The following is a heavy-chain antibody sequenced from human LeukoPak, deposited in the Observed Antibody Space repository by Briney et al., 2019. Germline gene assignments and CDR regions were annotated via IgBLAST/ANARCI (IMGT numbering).Heavy chain of an antibody. CDR3: ARDLSVAVAGPYY. Sequence: GSLRLSCAASGFTFSDYYMHWVRQAPGKGLEYVSAITPSGGSTYYANSVKGRFTMSRDNSKSTLYLQMGSLRAEDMAVYYCARDLSVAVAGPYYWGQGTLVTVSS. D-gene: IGHD6-19*01. CDR2: ITPSGGST. V-gene: IGHV3-64*01. J-gene: IGHJ4*02. CDR1: GFTFSDYY.